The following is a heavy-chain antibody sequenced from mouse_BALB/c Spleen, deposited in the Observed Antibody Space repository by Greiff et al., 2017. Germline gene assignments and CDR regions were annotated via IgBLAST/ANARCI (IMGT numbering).Heavy chain of an antibody. CDR3: ARKLRPYYYAMDY. V-gene: IGHV2-2*02. CDR2: IWSGGST. J-gene: IGHJ4*01. D-gene: IGHD1-2*01. CDR1: GFSLTSYG. Sequence: VKVVESGPGLVQPSQSLSITCTVSGFSLTSYGVHWVRQSPGKGLEWLGVIWSGGSTDYNAAFISRLSISKDNSKSQVFFKMNSLQANDTAIYYCARKLRPYYYAMDYWGQGTSVTVSS.